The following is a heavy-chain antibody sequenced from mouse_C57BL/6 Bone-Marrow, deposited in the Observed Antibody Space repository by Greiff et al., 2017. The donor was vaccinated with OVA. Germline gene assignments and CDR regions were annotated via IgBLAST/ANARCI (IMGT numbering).Heavy chain of an antibody. Sequence: EVQLQESGPGLVKPSQSLSLTCSVTGYSITSGYYWNWIRQFPGNKLEWMGYISYDGSNNYNPSLKNRISITRDTSKNQVFLTLNSVTTEDTATYYCSRISTHYYAMDYWGQGTSVTVSS. CDR1: GYSITSGYY. CDR2: ISYDGSN. CDR3: SRISTHYYAMDY. D-gene: IGHD2-1*01. V-gene: IGHV3-6*01. J-gene: IGHJ4*01.